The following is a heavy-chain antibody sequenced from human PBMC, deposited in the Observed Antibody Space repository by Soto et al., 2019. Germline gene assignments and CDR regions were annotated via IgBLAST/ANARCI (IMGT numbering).Heavy chain of an antibody. D-gene: IGHD5-18*01. CDR2: IAYYGNEK. CDR1: GFTFKTHA. Sequence: QVQLVESGVGEVQPGTSLRLSCAASGFTFKTHAMHCVRAAPRKGLEWMSVIAYYGNEKFYADSVKGRFTISRDNAESALYLQINTLTNEDTAVYYCGKDVGDYVSYVYGVALWGQGTTVFVSS. J-gene: IGHJ6*01. CDR3: GKDVGDYVSYVYGVAL. V-gene: IGHV3-30*18.